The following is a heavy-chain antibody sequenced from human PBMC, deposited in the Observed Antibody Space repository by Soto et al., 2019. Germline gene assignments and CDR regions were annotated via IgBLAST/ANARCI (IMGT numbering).Heavy chain of an antibody. CDR1: GYSFTNYW. V-gene: IGHV5-10-1*01. D-gene: IGHD2-2*01. J-gene: IGHJ6*02. CDR2: IDPGDSYT. CDR3: ATLSCSRTTCYCGMGV. Sequence: GESLKISCKGSGYSFTNYWITWVRQMPGKGLEWMGRIDPGDSYTNYSPSFQGHVTISADKSISTAYLQWSSLKASDTAMYYCATLSCSRTTCYCGMGVWGQGTTVTVSS.